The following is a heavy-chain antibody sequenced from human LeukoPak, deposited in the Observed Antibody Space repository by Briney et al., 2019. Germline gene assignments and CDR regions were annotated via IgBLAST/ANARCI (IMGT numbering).Heavy chain of an antibody. CDR1: GGTFSSYA. CDR3: ARRIAYGSGSYYSSYYYYYGMDV. CDR2: IIPIFGTA. J-gene: IGHJ6*02. V-gene: IGHV1-69*13. D-gene: IGHD3-10*01. Sequence: VKVSCKASGGTFSSYAISWVRQAPGQGLEWMGGIIPIFGTANYAQKFQGRVTITADESTSTAYMEPSSLRSEDTAVYYCARRIAYGSGSYYSSYYYYYGMDVWGQGTTVTVSS.